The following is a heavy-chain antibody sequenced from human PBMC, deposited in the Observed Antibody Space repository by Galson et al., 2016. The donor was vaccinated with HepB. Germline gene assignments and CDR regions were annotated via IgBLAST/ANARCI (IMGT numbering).Heavy chain of an antibody. Sequence: SVKVSCKASGYTFTNYYIHWVRQAPGQGLVWMGMINPSGGGTTYLQKFQGRVTMTSDTSTNTVYMEVHSLRSEDTAIYYCARGPFCGADCYLDYWGQGTLVTVSS. J-gene: IGHJ4*02. V-gene: IGHV1-46*01. D-gene: IGHD2-21*02. CDR2: INPSGGGT. CDR1: GYTFTNYY. CDR3: ARGPFCGADCYLDY.